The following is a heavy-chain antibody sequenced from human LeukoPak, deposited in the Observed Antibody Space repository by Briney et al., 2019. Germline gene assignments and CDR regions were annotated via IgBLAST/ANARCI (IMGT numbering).Heavy chain of an antibody. J-gene: IGHJ4*02. CDR3: GTGTTDS. D-gene: IGHD1-1*01. CDR2: IYYTGST. V-gene: IGHV4-61*08. Sequence: SETLSLTCTVSGGSISSGDYYWSWIRQPPGKGLEWIGDIYYTGSTNYNPSLKSRVTISVDTSKNQFSLRLSSVTAADTAVYYCGTGTTDSWGQGTLVTVSS. CDR1: GGSISSGDYY.